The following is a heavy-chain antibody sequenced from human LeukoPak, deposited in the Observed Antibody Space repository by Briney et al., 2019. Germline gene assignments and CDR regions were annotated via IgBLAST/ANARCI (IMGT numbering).Heavy chain of an antibody. D-gene: IGHD1-26*01. CDR2: ISSVGSTI. J-gene: IGHJ3*02. CDR3: ARGGIITSYAFEI. Sequence: GGSLRLSCAAPGFTFSHYNMNWVRQAPGKGLEWVLYISSVGSTIYYAESVRGRFTLSRDNAKNSLYLQMDSLRAEDTAVYYCARGGIITSYAFEIWGQGTMVTVSS. V-gene: IGHV3-48*04. CDR1: GFTFSHYN.